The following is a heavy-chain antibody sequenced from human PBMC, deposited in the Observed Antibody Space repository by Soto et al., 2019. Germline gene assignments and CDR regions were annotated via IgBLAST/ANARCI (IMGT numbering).Heavy chain of an antibody. D-gene: IGHD2-2*01. CDR1: GFTFSSYA. J-gene: IGHJ6*03. CDR3: AKRRNVVVPAARPANSYYYYMDV. V-gene: IGHV3-23*01. Sequence: GGSLRLSCAASGFTFSSYAMSWVRQAPGKGLEWVSAISGSGGSTYYADSVKGRFTISRDNSKNTLYLQMNSLRAEDTAVYYCAKRRNVVVPAARPANSYYYYMDVWGKGTTVTVSS. CDR2: ISGSGGST.